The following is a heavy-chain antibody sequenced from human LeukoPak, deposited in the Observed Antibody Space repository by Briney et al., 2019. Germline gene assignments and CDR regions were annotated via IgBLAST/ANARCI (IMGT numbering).Heavy chain of an antibody. J-gene: IGHJ4*02. CDR1: GYTFTSYY. Sequence: ASVKVSCKASGYTFTSYYTHWVRQAPGQGLEWMGIINPSGGSTSYAQKFQGRVTMTRDTSTSTVYMELSSLRSDDTAVYYCARVFPSLWRSYDILTGYRFDYWGQGTLVTVSS. CDR2: INPSGGST. V-gene: IGHV1-46*01. D-gene: IGHD3-9*01. CDR3: ARVFPSLWRSYDILTGYRFDY.